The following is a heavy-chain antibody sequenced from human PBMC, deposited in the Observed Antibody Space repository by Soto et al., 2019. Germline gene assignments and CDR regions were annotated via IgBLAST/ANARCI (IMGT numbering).Heavy chain of an antibody. J-gene: IGHJ4*02. D-gene: IGHD1-26*01. V-gene: IGHV3-66*01. CDR1: GFTVSSNY. CDR3: ARAKVGATYYFDY. CDR2: IYSGGST. Sequence: GGSLRLSCAASGFTVSSNYMSWVRQAPGKGLEWVSVIYSGGSTYYADSVKGRFTFSRDNSKNTLYLQMSSLRAEDTAVYYCARAKVGATYYFDYWGQGTLVTVSS.